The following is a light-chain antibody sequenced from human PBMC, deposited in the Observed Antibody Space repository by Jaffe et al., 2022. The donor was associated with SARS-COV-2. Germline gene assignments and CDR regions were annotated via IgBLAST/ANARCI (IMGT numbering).Light chain of an antibody. J-gene: IGLJ1*01. V-gene: IGLV3-1*01. CDR3: QTWDSGSYV. CDR2: QDS. Sequence: SYELTQSPSVSVSPGQTASITCSGDKLGDKYVSWYQQKPGQSPVLVIYQDSKWPSGTPERFSGSNSGNTATLTISGTQALDEADYYCQTWDSGSYVFGTGTTVTVL. CDR1: KLGDKY.